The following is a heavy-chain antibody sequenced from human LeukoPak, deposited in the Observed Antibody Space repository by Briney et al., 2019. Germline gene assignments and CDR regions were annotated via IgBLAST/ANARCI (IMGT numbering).Heavy chain of an antibody. Sequence: SETLSLTCSVSGGSFSSSSYYWGWIRQPPGKGLEWIGEINHSGSTNYNPSLKSRVTISVDTSKNQFSLKLSSVTAADTAVYYCARAPKYYDILTGYYNAYYYGMDVWGQGTTVTVSS. CDR3: ARAPKYYDILTGYYNAYYYGMDV. J-gene: IGHJ6*02. D-gene: IGHD3-9*01. CDR2: INHSGST. V-gene: IGHV4-39*07. CDR1: GGSFSSSSYY.